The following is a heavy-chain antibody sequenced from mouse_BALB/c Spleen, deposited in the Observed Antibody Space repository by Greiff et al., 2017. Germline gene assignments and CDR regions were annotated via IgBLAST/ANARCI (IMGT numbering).Heavy chain of an antibody. CDR1: GFSLSTSGMG. CDR2: IYWDDDK. D-gene: IGHD1-2*01. V-gene: IGHV8-12*01. J-gene: IGHJ2*01. Sequence: VKLMESGPGILQPSQTLSLTCSFSGFSLSTSGMGVSWIRQPSGKGLEWLAHIYWDDDKRYNPSLKSRLTISKDTSRNQVFLKITSVDTADTATYYCARRTTAYFDYWGQGTTLTVSS. CDR3: ARRTTAYFDY.